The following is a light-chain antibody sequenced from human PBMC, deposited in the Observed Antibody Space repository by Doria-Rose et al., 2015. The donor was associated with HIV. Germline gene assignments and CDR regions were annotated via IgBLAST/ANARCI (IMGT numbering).Light chain of an antibody. Sequence: EIVLTQSPGTLSLSPGERATLSCRASQSSSSTYLAWQQQKPDQAPSLLIYDGSARATGIADRSSASGSGTDFTLTINRLEPEDFALYYCHQYGTSWTFGQGTKVEI. V-gene: IGKV3-20*01. CDR2: DGS. CDR1: QSSSSTY. CDR3: HQYGTSWT. J-gene: IGKJ1*01.